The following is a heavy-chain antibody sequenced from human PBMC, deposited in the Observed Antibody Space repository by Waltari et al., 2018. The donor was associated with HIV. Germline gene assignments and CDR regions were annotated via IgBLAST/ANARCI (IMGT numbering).Heavy chain of an antibody. CDR3: AKGSGYYGGFDY. Sequence: EVQLLESGGGLVQPGGSLRLSCSASGFTFTNYAMTWVRQAPGKGLEWVSGISGSDDTTYYADSVKGRFTISRDNSKNTLYLQMNTLRAEDTAVYYCAKGSGYYGGFDYWGQGTLVSVSS. V-gene: IGHV3-23*01. CDR1: GFTFTNYA. J-gene: IGHJ4*02. D-gene: IGHD3-22*01. CDR2: ISGSDDTT.